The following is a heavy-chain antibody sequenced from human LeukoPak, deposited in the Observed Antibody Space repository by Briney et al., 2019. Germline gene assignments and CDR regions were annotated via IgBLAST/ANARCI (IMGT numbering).Heavy chain of an antibody. D-gene: IGHD2/OR15-2a*01. J-gene: IGHJ5*02. CDR3: AREFYISWFDP. CDR2: IYTSGST. Sequence: PSETLSLTCTVSGGSISSGSYYWSWTRQPAGKGLEWIGRIYTSGSTNYNPSLKSRVTISVDTSKNQFSLKLSSVTAADTAVYYCAREFYISWFDPWGQGTVVSVSS. V-gene: IGHV4-61*02. CDR1: GGSISSGSYY.